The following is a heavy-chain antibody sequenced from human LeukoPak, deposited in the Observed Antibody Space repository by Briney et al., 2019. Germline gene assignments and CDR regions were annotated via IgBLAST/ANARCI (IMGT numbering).Heavy chain of an antibody. Sequence: GGSLRLSCAASGFTVSSNYMSWVRQAPGKGLEWVSLIYSGGSTYYADSVKGRFTISRDNSKNTLYLQMNSLRAEDTAVYYCARDRVWGQQLVYWGQGTLVTVSS. CDR1: GFTVSSNY. CDR3: ARDRVWGQQLVY. D-gene: IGHD6-13*01. V-gene: IGHV3-53*05. J-gene: IGHJ4*02. CDR2: IYSGGST.